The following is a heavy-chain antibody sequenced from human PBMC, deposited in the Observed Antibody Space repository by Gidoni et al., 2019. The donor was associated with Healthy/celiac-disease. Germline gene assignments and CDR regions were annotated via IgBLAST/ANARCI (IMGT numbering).Heavy chain of an antibody. CDR2: IYTSGST. CDR1: DGSISRYY. CDR3: AIDSAGP. V-gene: IGHV4-4*07. J-gene: IGHJ5*02. Sequence: QGHLQESGPGLVNPSENLPRTGTVSDGSISRYYWRWIRQPAGKGLEWIGCIYTSGSTNYTPSLKSRVTMSVDTSKNQFSLKLSSVTAADTAVYYCAIDSAGPWGQGTLVTVSS.